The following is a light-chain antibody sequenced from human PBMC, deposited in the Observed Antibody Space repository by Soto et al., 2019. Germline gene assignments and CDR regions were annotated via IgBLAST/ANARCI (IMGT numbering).Light chain of an antibody. CDR2: KAS. J-gene: IGKJ1*01. Sequence: DIQMTQSPSTLSASVGDRVTITCRASQSISSWLAWYKQKPGKAPKILIYKASSLESGVPSRFSGSGSGTEFTLTISSLQPDDFATYYCQKYNSYSKFGQGTKVEIK. V-gene: IGKV1-5*03. CDR3: QKYNSYSK. CDR1: QSISSW.